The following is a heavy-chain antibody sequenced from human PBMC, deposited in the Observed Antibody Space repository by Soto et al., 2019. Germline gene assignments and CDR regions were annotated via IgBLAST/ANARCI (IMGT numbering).Heavy chain of an antibody. CDR1: GFPLSTYG. V-gene: IGHV3-23*01. CDR3: ARIRGYWYGLDV. Sequence: EVQLLESGGGLVQPGGSLRLSCAASGFPLSTYGMTWVRQAPGKGLEWVSAITGNGGNTYYVDSVKGRFTSSRDNSKNMLYLQMNSLRVEATAVYYCARIRGYWYGLDVWGQGTTVTVSS. J-gene: IGHJ6*02. CDR2: ITGNGGNT.